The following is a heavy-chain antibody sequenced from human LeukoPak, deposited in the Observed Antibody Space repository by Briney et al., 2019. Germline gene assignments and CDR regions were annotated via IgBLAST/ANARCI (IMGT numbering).Heavy chain of an antibody. Sequence: SVKVSCKASGYTFTDYYMHWVRQAPGQGLEWMGGIIPIFGTANYAQKFQGRVTITADESTSTAYMELSSLRSEDTAVYYCARGRLKNGYNYFGHFDYWGQGTLVTVSS. V-gene: IGHV1-69*13. CDR1: GYTFTDYY. J-gene: IGHJ4*02. D-gene: IGHD5-24*01. CDR3: ARGRLKNGYNYFGHFDY. CDR2: IIPIFGTA.